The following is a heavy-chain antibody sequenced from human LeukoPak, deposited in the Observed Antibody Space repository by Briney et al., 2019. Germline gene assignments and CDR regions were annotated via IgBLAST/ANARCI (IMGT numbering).Heavy chain of an antibody. CDR1: GFNIGNSG. J-gene: IGHJ4*02. CDR3: ARGRGSSSWYMNYFDY. CDR2: IAYDGSNK. V-gene: IGHV3-30*02. D-gene: IGHD6-13*01. Sequence: PGGSLRLSCAASGFNIGNSGMHWVRQAPGKGLEWITCIAYDGSNKYYADSVKGRFTISSDNSKNTVYLQMNSLRPEDTAVYYCARGRGSSSWYMNYFDYWGQGTLVTVSS.